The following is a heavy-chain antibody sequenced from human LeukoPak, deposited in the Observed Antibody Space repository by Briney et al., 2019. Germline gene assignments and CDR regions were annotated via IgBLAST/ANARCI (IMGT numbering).Heavy chain of an antibody. CDR2: IYSGGST. Sequence: PGGSLRLSCAASGFTVSSDYISWVRQAPGKGLEWVSVIYSGGSTNYADSVRARFTISRDNSKNTVYLQMNSLRVEDTAVYYCARATLDNWGQGTQVTVSS. J-gene: IGHJ4*02. CDR1: GFTVSSDY. V-gene: IGHV3-53*01. CDR3: ARATLDN.